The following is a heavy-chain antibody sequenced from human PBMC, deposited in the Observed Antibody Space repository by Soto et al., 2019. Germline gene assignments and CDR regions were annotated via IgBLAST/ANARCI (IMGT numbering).Heavy chain of an antibody. V-gene: IGHV3-48*03. CDR3: ARETLTPCRGARDNVYYGMDV. Sequence: EVQLEESGGGLVQPGGSLRLSCAASGFTFSSYEMNWVRQVPGKGLQWVSYIGTSETIRYYADSVKGRFTISRDNAKNSVYLQVSSLRAADTAIYSSARETLTPCRGARDNVYYGMDVWGLGTSVSVSS. CDR2: IGTSETIR. CDR1: GFTFSSYE. J-gene: IGHJ6*02. D-gene: IGHD7-27*01.